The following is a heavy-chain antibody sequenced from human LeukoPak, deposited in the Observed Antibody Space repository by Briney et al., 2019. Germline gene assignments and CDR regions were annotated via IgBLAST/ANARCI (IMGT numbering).Heavy chain of an antibody. CDR3: ARAAAGGRGWFDP. J-gene: IGHJ5*02. CDR2: INHSGST. D-gene: IGHD6-13*01. CDR1: GGSFSGYY. V-gene: IGHV4-34*01. Sequence: SETLSLTCAVYGGSFSGYYWSWIRQPPGKGLEWIGEINHSGSTHYNPSLKSRVTISVDTSKNQFSLKLSSVTAADTAVYYCARAAAGGRGWFDPWGQGTLVTVSS.